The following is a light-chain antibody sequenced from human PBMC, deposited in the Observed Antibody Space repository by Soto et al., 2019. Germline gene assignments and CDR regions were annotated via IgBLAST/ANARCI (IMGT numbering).Light chain of an antibody. CDR3: QQSYSTPRT. J-gene: IGKJ1*01. CDR2: AAS. Sequence: DIQMTQSPSSLSASVGDRVTITCRASQSISSYLNWYQQKPGKAPKLLIYAASSLQSGVPSRFSGSGSGTDCNLTISSLQPEDCATYYCQQSYSTPRTFGQGTKVEIK. V-gene: IGKV1-39*01. CDR1: QSISSY.